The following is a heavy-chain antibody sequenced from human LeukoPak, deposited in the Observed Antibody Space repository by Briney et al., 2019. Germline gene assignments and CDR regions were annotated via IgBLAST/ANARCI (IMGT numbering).Heavy chain of an antibody. V-gene: IGHV3-21*01. Sequence: GGSLRLSCAASGFTFSSYSMNWVRQAPGKGLEWVSSISSSSSYIYYADSVKGRFTISRDNAKKSLYLQMNSLRAEDTAVYYCARGISSAAGIYFDYWGQGTLVTVSS. CDR2: ISSSSSYI. J-gene: IGHJ4*02. CDR1: GFTFSSYS. D-gene: IGHD6-13*01. CDR3: ARGISSAAGIYFDY.